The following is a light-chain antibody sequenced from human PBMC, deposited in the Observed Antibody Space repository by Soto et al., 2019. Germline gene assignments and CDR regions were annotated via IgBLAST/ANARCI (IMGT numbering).Light chain of an antibody. V-gene: IGKV3-20*01. Sequence: EIVLTQSPGTLSLSPGERVTLSCRASRSVSASYLAWYQQKPGQAPRLLIYGASSRATGFPDRFSGSGSGTDFTLTISRLEPEDSAVYYCQQYDTSATFGQGTKLEI. CDR3: QQYDTSAT. CDR1: RSVSASY. CDR2: GAS. J-gene: IGKJ2*01.